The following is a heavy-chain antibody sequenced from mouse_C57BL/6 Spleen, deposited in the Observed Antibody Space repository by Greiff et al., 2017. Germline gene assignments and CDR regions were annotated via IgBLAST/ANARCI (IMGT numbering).Heavy chain of an antibody. CDR1: GFTFSDYG. CDR3: ARWDYYGPDY. J-gene: IGHJ2*01. CDR2: ISTGSSTI. Sequence: EVKVVESGGGLVKPGASLKLSCAASGFTFSDYGMHWVRQAPEKGLEWVAYISTGSSTIYYTDTVKGRFTISRDNAKNTLFLQMTSLRSEDTAMYYCARWDYYGPDYWGQGTTLTVSS. V-gene: IGHV5-17*01. D-gene: IGHD1-1*01.